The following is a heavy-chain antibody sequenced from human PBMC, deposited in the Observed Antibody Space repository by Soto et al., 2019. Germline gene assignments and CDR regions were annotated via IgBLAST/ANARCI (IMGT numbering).Heavy chain of an antibody. D-gene: IGHD5-12*01. CDR3: AKGQEGVVSTH. J-gene: IGHJ4*02. V-gene: IGHV4-34*01. Sequence: QVQLQQWGAGLLKPSETLSLNCAVNGGSLSGYYWSWIRQPPGKGLEWIGEIKDGGRTNYSPSLKRRATKSSDTSNNQFSLRLYSVTAADTCVYYCAKGQEGVVSTHWDQGTLVTVSS. CDR1: GGSLSGYY. CDR2: IKDGGRT.